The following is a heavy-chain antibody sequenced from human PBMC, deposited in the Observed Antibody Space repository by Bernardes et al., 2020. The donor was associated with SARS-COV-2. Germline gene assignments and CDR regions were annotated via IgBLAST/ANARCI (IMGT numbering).Heavy chain of an antibody. CDR3: VRDPRMGFREPFDP. CDR2: IWYDGINK. V-gene: IGHV3-33*08. J-gene: IGHJ5*02. Sequence: GGSLRLSCAASGFTFNTYAMHWVRQAPGKGLEWVAVIWYDGINKFHADSVKGRFTISRDNSKNMLYLQMNSLRAEDTAVYYCVRDPRMGFREPFDPWGQGTLVTVSS. D-gene: IGHD3-10*01. CDR1: GFTFNTYA.